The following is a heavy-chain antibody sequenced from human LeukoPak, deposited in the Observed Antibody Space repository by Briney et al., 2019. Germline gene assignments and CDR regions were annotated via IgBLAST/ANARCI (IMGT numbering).Heavy chain of an antibody. CDR2: INPSGGST. Sequence: GASVKVSCKASGYTFTSYYMHWVRQAPGQGLGWMGIINPSGGSTGYAQKFQGRVTMTRDTSTSTVYMKLSSLRSEDTAVYYCARGQSAGTTWGGYYFDYWGQGTLVTISS. D-gene: IGHD1-1*01. CDR3: ARGQSAGTTWGGYYFDY. CDR1: GYTFTSYY. V-gene: IGHV1-46*01. J-gene: IGHJ4*02.